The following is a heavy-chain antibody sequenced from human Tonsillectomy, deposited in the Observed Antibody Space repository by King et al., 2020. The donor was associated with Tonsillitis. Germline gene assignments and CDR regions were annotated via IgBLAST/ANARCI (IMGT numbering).Heavy chain of an antibody. D-gene: IGHD3-10*01. V-gene: IGHV4-39*01. Sequence: QLQESGPGLVKPSETLFLTCTVSGGSISSSSYYWGWIRQPPGKGLEWIGSICYSVTTYYNPSLKSRVTISVDTAKNQFSLKLHSVTAADTAVYYCAVGPALLWFGELWDAFDIWGQGTMVTVSS. CDR2: ICYSVTT. J-gene: IGHJ3*02. CDR1: GGSISSSSYY. CDR3: AVGPALLWFGELWDAFDI.